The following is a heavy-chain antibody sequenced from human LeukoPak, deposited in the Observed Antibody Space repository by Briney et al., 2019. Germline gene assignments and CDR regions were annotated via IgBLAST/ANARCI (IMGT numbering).Heavy chain of an antibody. CDR2: INPNSGGT. CDR3: ARVPAYYYDSSGYQAPGDY. V-gene: IGHV1-2*02. J-gene: IGHJ4*02. CDR1: GYTFTGYY. D-gene: IGHD3-22*01. Sequence: ASVKVSCKASGYTFTGYYMHWVRQAPRQGLEWMGWINPNSGGTNYAQKCQGRVTMTRDTSISTAYMELSRLRSDDTAVYYCARVPAYYYDSSGYQAPGDYWGQGTLVTVSS.